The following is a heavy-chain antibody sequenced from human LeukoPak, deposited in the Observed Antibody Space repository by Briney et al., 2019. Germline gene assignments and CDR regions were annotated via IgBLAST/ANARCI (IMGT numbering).Heavy chain of an antibody. Sequence: SETLSLTCAVYGGSISSYYWSWIRQPPGKGLEWIGYIYYSGSTNYNPSLKSRVTISVDTSKNQFSLKLSSVTAADTAVYYCARHPAIAAAGSFDYWGQGTLVTVSS. CDR2: IYYSGST. D-gene: IGHD6-13*01. CDR3: ARHPAIAAAGSFDY. V-gene: IGHV4-59*08. J-gene: IGHJ4*02. CDR1: GGSISSYY.